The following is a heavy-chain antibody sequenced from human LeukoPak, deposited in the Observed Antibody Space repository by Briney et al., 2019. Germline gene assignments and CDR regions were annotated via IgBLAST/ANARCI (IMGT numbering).Heavy chain of an antibody. V-gene: IGHV1-24*01. Sequence: GASVKVSCKASGYTFTSYGISWVRQAPGKGLEWMGGFDPEDGETIYAQKFQGRVTMTEDTSTDTAYMELSSLRSEDTAVYYCATVDEGAIDYWGQGTLVTVSS. J-gene: IGHJ4*02. CDR2: FDPEDGET. D-gene: IGHD1-26*01. CDR1: GYTFTSYG. CDR3: ATVDEGAIDY.